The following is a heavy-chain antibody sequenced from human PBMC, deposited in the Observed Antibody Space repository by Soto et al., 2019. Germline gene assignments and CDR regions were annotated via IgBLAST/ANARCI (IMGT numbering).Heavy chain of an antibody. Sequence: SETLSLTCTVSGGSISSGGYYWSWIRQHPGKGLEWIGYIYYSGSTYYNPSLKSRVTISVDTSKNQFSLKLSSVTAADTAVYYCARGLWYSSSWPPDTLDVWGQGTTVTVSS. V-gene: IGHV4-31*03. CDR1: GGSISSGGYY. J-gene: IGHJ6*02. CDR3: ARGLWYSSSWPPDTLDV. D-gene: IGHD6-13*01. CDR2: IYYSGST.